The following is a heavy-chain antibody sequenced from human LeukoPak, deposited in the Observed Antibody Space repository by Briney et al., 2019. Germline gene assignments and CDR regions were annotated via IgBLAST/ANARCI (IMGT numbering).Heavy chain of an antibody. D-gene: IGHD6-6*01. Sequence: EPGGSLRLSCASSGFAVSSNYMSSVRQAPGKGLEWVSVVYSGDNTYYAASVRGRFTSSRDNSKNTLYLRMNSLRPEDTAVYFCARDAANSIAARYDYWGQGTLVTVSS. CDR2: VYSGDNT. CDR1: GFAVSSNY. CDR3: ARDAANSIAARYDY. J-gene: IGHJ4*02. V-gene: IGHV3-53*01.